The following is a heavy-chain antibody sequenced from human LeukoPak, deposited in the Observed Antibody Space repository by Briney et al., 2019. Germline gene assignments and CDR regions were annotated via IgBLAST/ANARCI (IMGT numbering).Heavy chain of an antibody. Sequence: PGGSLRLSCAASGFTFSSYGMHWVRQAPGKGLEWVAFIRYDGSNKYYADSVKGRFTISRDNSKNTLYLQMNSLRAEDTAVYYCAKTSTIFGVVIIGFDYWGQGTLVTVSS. CDR1: GFTFSSYG. CDR2: IRYDGSNK. V-gene: IGHV3-30*02. J-gene: IGHJ4*02. CDR3: AKTSTIFGVVIIGFDY. D-gene: IGHD3-3*01.